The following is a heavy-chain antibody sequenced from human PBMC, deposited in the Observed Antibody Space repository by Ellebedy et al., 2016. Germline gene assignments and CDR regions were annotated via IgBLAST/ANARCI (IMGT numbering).Heavy chain of an antibody. J-gene: IGHJ5*02. D-gene: IGHD2-21*02. V-gene: IGHV1-18*01. CDR3: ARDDLRNWFDP. Sequence: ASVKVSXXASGYTFTSYGISWVRQAPGQGLEWMGWISPSNGHTNYAQKLQGRVTMTTDTSTSTAYMELRSLRSDDTAVYYCARDDLRNWFDPWGQGTLVTVSS. CDR2: ISPSNGHT. CDR1: GYTFTSYG.